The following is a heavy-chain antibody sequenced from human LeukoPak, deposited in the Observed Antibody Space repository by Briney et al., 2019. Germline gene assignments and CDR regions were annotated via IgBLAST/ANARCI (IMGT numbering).Heavy chain of an antibody. CDR3: ARGSGYSGYDYGNFDY. D-gene: IGHD5-12*01. V-gene: IGHV1-69*13. CDR1: GGTFSSYA. CDR2: IIPIFGTA. Sequence: SVKVSCKASGGTFSSYAISWVRQAPGQGLEWMGGIIPIFGTANYAQKFQGRVTITADESTSTAYMELSSLRSKDTAVYYCARGSGYSGYDYGNFDYWGQGTLVTVSS. J-gene: IGHJ4*02.